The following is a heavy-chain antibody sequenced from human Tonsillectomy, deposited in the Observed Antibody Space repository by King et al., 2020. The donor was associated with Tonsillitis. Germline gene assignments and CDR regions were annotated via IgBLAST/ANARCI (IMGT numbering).Heavy chain of an antibody. CDR3: ANSLAEYDYVWGSYRWGFDY. V-gene: IGHV3-23*04. J-gene: IGHJ4*02. CDR2: ISGSGVIT. CDR1: GFTFSSYA. D-gene: IGHD3-16*02. Sequence: VQLVESGGGLEQPGGSLRLSCAASGFTFSSYAMSWVRQAPGKGLEWVSAISGSGVITYYADSVKGRFTISRDNSKNTLYLQMNSLGAEDTAVYYCANSLAEYDYVWGSYRWGFDYWGQGTLVTVSS.